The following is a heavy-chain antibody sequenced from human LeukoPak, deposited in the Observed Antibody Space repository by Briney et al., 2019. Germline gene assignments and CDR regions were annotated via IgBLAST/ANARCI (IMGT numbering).Heavy chain of an antibody. J-gene: IGHJ4*02. Sequence: GGSLRLSCAASGFSFSNYAMAWVRQVPGKGLEWVSLISGTTGGTFYADSVKGRFTISRDNSKNTLYLHMNSLGADDTAVYYCAKESCSGSCPPSFDYWGQGTLVTVSS. CDR3: AKESCSGSCPPSFDY. D-gene: IGHD2-15*01. CDR2: ISGTTGGT. CDR1: GFSFSNYA. V-gene: IGHV3-23*01.